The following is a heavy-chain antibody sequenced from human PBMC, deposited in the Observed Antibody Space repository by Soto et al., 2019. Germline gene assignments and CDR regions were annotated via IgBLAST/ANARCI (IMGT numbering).Heavy chain of an antibody. V-gene: IGHV1-3*01. Sequence: GASVKVSCKASGYTFTSYAMHWVRQAPGQRLEWMGWINAGNGNTKYSQKFQGRVTITRDTSTSTAYMELSGLRSDDTAVYYCSRVDPGETSPFDHWGQGTLVTVSS. CDR1: GYTFTSYA. CDR3: SRVDPGETSPFDH. J-gene: IGHJ4*02. CDR2: INAGNGNT. D-gene: IGHD3-10*01.